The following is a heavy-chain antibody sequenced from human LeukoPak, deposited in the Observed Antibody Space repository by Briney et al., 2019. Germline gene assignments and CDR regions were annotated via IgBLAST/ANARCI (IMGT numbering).Heavy chain of an antibody. CDR3: ATDLRYCGGDCYSGALDY. CDR1: GGSIRGGSYY. D-gene: IGHD2-21*02. J-gene: IGHJ4*02. Sequence: SETLSLTCTVSGGSIRGGSYYWSWIRQPPGKGLEWIGYIYYSGSTNYNPSLKSRVTISVDTSKNQFSLKLSSVTAADTAVYYCATDLRYCGGDCYSGALDYWGQGTLVTVSS. V-gene: IGHV4-61*01. CDR2: IYYSGST.